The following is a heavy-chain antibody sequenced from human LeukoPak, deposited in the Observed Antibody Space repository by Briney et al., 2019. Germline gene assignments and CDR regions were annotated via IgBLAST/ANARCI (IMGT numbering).Heavy chain of an antibody. CDR1: GGTFSSYA. V-gene: IGHV1-69*01. J-gene: IGHJ6*03. Sequence: SVKVSCKASGGTFSSYAISWVRQAPGQGLEWMGGIIPIFGTANYAQKFQGRVTITADESTSTAYMELSSLRSEDTAVYYCARAITMVRGVKSYYYYMDVWGKGTTVTVSS. CDR3: ARAITMVRGVKSYYYYMDV. D-gene: IGHD3-10*01. CDR2: IIPIFGTA.